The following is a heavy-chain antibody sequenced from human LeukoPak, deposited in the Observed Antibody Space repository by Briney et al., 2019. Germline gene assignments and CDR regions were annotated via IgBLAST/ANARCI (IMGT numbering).Heavy chain of an antibody. J-gene: IGHJ4*02. V-gene: IGHV3-23*01. CDR3: AKATPTPRGSPSRPMVELLSFDC. CDR1: GFMFSSYA. Sequence: PGGSLRLSCAASGFMFSSYAMSWVRQAPGKGLEWVSAISGSGGGTYSADSVKGRFTISRDNSKNTLYLQMSTLRAEDTAVYYCAKATPTPRGSPSRPMVELLSFDCWGQGTLVTVSS. D-gene: IGHD1-7*01. CDR2: ISGSGGGT.